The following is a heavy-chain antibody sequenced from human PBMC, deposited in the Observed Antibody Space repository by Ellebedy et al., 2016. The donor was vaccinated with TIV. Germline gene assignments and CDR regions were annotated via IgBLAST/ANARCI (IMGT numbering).Heavy chain of an antibody. D-gene: IGHD2-15*01. CDR3: ATLRGDCSGGSCYYYYYYGMDV. V-gene: IGHV1-18*01. CDR2: ISAYNGHT. Sequence: ASVKVSCKASGYIFSNNGISWVRQAPGQGLEWMGWISAYNGHTNYAQKLQGRVTMTEDTSTDTAYMELSSLRSEDTAVYYCATLRGDCSGGSCYYYYYYGMDVWGQGTTVTVSS. J-gene: IGHJ6*02. CDR1: GYIFSNNG.